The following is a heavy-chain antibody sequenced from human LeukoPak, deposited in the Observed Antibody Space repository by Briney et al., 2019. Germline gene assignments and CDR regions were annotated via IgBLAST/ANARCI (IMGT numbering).Heavy chain of an antibody. CDR1: GFTFSSYW. D-gene: IGHD3-22*01. V-gene: IGHV3-7*01. J-gene: IGHJ4*02. CDR3: ARDQGYYDSSGDKNDY. CDR2: IKQDGSEK. Sequence: GGSLRHSCAASGFTFSSYWMSWVRQAPGKGLEWVANIKQDGSEKYYVDSVKGRFTISRDNAKNSLYLQMNSLRAEDTAVYYCARDQGYYDSSGDKNDYWGQGTLVTVSS.